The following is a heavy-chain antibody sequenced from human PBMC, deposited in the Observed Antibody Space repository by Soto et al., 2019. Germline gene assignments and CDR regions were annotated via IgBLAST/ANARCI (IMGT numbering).Heavy chain of an antibody. V-gene: IGHV3-23*01. CDR2: ISGSGGST. CDR3: ANPYYDFWSGFLPQNYYYGMDV. Sequence: GGSLRLSCAASGFTFSSYAMSWVRQAPGKGLEWVSAISGSGGSTYYADSVKGRFTISRDNSKNTLYLQMNSLRAEDTAVYYCANPYYDFWSGFLPQNYYYGMDVWGQGTTVTVSS. D-gene: IGHD3-3*01. J-gene: IGHJ6*02. CDR1: GFTFSSYA.